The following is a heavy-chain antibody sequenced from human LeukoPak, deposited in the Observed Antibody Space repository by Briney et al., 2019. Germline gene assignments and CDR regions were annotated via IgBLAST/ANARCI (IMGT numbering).Heavy chain of an antibody. V-gene: IGHV3-11*04. J-gene: IGHJ3*02. CDR1: GFTFSDYY. CDR3: AAARYAGAFDI. D-gene: IGHD2-8*01. CDR2: IRSSASTI. Sequence: GGSLRLSCAASGFTFSDYYMTWIRQAPGEGLDWVSNIRSSASTIYYADSVKGRFTISRDNAKNSLYLQMNSLRAEDTAVYYCAAARYAGAFDIWGQGTMVTVSS.